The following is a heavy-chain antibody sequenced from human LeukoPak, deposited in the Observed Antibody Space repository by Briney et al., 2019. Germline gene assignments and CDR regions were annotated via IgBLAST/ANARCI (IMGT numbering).Heavy chain of an antibody. CDR2: IFYSGSA. Sequence: SETLSLTCIVSGDSISSTSYYWAWIHQPPGKGLAWIGMIFYSGSAYYTPSLRGRVTLSVDTSRNQFSLNLISVTAADTGVYFCARQQSDTSLFDPWGQGTLVTVSS. CDR1: GDSISSTSYY. D-gene: IGHD2-21*02. J-gene: IGHJ5*02. CDR3: ARQQSDTSLFDP. V-gene: IGHV4-39*01.